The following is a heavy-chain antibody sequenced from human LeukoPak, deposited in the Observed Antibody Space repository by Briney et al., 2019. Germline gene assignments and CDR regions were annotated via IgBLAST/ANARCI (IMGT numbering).Heavy chain of an antibody. J-gene: IGHJ4*02. CDR3: ATYSRDWAAFEH. V-gene: IGHV3-7*02. CDR2: IDRNGHEK. CDR1: GVTFNEFW. D-gene: IGHD3/OR15-3a*01. Sequence: PGGSLRLSCAASGVTFNEFWMMWVREAPRKGLEWVANIDRNGHEKNYVDSVKGRFTISRDNAKNSLYLQMNSLRAEDTAVFYCATYSRDWAAFEHWGQGTLVTVSS.